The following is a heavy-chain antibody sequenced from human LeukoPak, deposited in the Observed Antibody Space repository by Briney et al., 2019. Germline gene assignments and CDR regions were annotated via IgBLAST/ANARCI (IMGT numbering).Heavy chain of an antibody. J-gene: IGHJ4*02. V-gene: IGHV4-59*01. D-gene: IGHD1-26*01. CDR1: SDSISGYY. CDR2: IYYSGST. CDR3: AREKYGGSNDY. Sequence: SETLSLTCAVSSDSISGYYWSWIRQPAGKGLEWIGYIYYSGSTKYNPSLKSRVTISVDTSKNQFSLRLSSVTAADTAMYYCAREKYGGSNDYWGQGTLVTVSS.